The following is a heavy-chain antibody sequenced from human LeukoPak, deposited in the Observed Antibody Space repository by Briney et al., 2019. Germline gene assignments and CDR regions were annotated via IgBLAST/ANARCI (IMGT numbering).Heavy chain of an antibody. CDR1: GGSFSGYY. Sequence: SEPLSLTCAVYGGSFSGYYWSWIRQPPGKGLEWLGEINHSGSTNYNPSLKSRVTISVDTSKNQFSLKLSSVTAADTAVYYCARGGLGYYYDSSGYFDYWGQGTLVTVSS. D-gene: IGHD3-22*01. CDR3: ARGGLGYYYDSSGYFDY. CDR2: INHSGST. V-gene: IGHV4-34*01. J-gene: IGHJ4*02.